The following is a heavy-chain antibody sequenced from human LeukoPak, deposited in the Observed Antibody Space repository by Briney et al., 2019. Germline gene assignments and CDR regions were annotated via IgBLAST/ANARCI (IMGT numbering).Heavy chain of an antibody. D-gene: IGHD6-6*01. CDR2: ISVYNGHT. J-gene: IGHJ6*03. CDR3: AREGGIARPPYLYYYIDV. V-gene: IGHV1-18*01. CDR1: GYTFSSYG. Sequence: ASVKVSCKASGYTFSSYGISWVRQAPGQGLEWMGWISVYNGHTNYAQKLQGRVTMTTDTSTSTAYMELRSLRSDDTAVYYCAREGGIARPPYLYYYIDVWGKGTTVTVSS.